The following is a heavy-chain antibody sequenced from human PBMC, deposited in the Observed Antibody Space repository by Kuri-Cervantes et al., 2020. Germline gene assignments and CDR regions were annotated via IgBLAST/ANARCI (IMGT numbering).Heavy chain of an antibody. CDR2: ISSSGSTI. CDR1: GFTFSDYN. Sequence: GESLKISCAASGFTFSDYNMSWIRQAPGKGLEWVSYISSSGSTIYYADSVKGRFTISRDNAKNSLYLRMNSLRAEDTAVYYCARGTGLDWFDPWGQGTLVTVSS. D-gene: IGHD1-1*01. J-gene: IGHJ5*02. V-gene: IGHV3-11*01. CDR3: ARGTGLDWFDP.